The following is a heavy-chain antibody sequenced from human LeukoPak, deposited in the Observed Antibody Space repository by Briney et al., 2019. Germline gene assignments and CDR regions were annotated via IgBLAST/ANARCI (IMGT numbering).Heavy chain of an antibody. V-gene: IGHV3-7*01. CDR1: GFTFSSYW. D-gene: IGHD6-13*01. CDR3: ARAGTGGSSWYAFDY. Sequence: GGSLRLSCAASGFTFSSYWMSWVRQAPGKGLEWVANIKQDGSEKYYVDSVKGRFTISRDNAKNSLYLQMNSLRAEDTAVYYCARAGTGGSSWYAFDYWGQGTLVTVSS. CDR2: IKQDGSEK. J-gene: IGHJ4*02.